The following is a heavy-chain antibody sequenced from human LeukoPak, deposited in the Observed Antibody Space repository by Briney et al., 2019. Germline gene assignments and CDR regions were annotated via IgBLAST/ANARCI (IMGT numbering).Heavy chain of an antibody. J-gene: IGHJ4*02. CDR1: GFTFTTYW. CDR3: VTYSTGLYKGLEF. D-gene: IGHD2-8*02. Sequence: GGSLRLSCAASGFTFTTYWMSWLRQAPGKGLEWVANINQDGTDKYYVDSVKGRFTFSRDNAQNSLYLQMSSLRVEDTAVYYCVTYSTGLYKGLEFWGQGTQVTVSS. CDR2: INQDGTDK. V-gene: IGHV3-7*03.